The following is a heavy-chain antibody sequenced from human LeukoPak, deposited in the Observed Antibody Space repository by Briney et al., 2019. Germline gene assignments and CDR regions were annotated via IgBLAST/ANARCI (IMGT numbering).Heavy chain of an antibody. CDR2: ISGSGGST. D-gene: IGHD3-3*01. Sequence: PGGSLRLSCAASGFTFSSYAMSWVRQAPGKGLEWVSAISGSGGSTYYADSVKGRFTISRDNSKNTLYLQMNSLRAEDTAVYYCAKRGNDFWSGYPFDYWGQGTLVTVSS. V-gene: IGHV3-23*01. J-gene: IGHJ4*02. CDR3: AKRGNDFWSGYPFDY. CDR1: GFTFSSYA.